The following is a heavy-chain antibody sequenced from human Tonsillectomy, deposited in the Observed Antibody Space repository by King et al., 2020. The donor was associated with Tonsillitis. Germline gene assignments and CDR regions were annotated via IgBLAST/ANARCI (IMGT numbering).Heavy chain of an antibody. CDR1: GFTFSDYS. Sequence: VQLVESGGGLVKPGGSLRLSCEASGFTFSDYSMNWVRQAPGKGLEWVSSISSSTTYIFYGDAMKGRFTISRDNAKNSLYLQMNSLRAEDTAVYYCARGSTSSGCRDCWGEGTLVTVSS. CDR2: ISSSTTYI. J-gene: IGHJ4*02. CDR3: ARGSTSSGCRDC. V-gene: IGHV3-21*01. D-gene: IGHD6-19*01.